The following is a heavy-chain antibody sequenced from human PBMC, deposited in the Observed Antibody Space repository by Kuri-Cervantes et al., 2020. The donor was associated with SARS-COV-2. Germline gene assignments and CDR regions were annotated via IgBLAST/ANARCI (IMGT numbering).Heavy chain of an antibody. CDR2: ISSSSSYI. J-gene: IGHJ6*02. CDR1: GFTFSTYR. V-gene: IGHV3-48*02. Sequence: GESLKISCAASGFTFSTYRMNWVRQAPGKGLEWVSYISSSSSYIYYADSVKGRFTISRDNAKNSLYLQMNSLRDEDTAVYYCARDDNSLDFWSGYGYYYGMDVWGQGTTVTVSS. CDR3: ARDDNSLDFWSGYGYYYGMDV. D-gene: IGHD3-3*01.